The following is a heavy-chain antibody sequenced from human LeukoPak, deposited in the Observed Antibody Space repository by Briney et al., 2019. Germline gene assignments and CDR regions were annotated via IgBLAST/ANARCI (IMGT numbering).Heavy chain of an antibody. CDR3: ARVRASGNYYPDY. Sequence: ASVKVSCKASGYSLTSYGISWVRQAPGQGLEWMGWISGYNSATNYAQKLQGRVTMTTDTSTSTAYMELRSLRSDDTAVYYCARVRASGNYYPDYWGQGTLVTVYS. V-gene: IGHV1-18*01. CDR1: GYSLTSYG. D-gene: IGHD1-26*01. CDR2: ISGYNSAT. J-gene: IGHJ4*02.